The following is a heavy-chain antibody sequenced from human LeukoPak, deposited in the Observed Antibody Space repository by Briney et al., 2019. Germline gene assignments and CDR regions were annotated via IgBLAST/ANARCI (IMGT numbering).Heavy chain of an antibody. J-gene: IGHJ4*02. Sequence: GAALQISYKGSGYGFTSYWIGWVRPMPGKGLGWMGIIYPGDSDTRYSPSFQGQVTISADKSISTAYLQWSSLKASDTAMYYCARQLGSGWDYWGQGTLVTVSS. CDR3: ARQLGSGWDY. CDR2: IYPGDSDT. CDR1: GYGFTSYW. V-gene: IGHV5-51*01. D-gene: IGHD6-19*01.